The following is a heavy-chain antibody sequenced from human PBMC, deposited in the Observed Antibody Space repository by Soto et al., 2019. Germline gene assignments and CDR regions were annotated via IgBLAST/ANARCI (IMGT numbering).Heavy chain of an antibody. Sequence: PSETLSLTCAVYGGSFSGYYWSWIRQPPGKGLEWIGEINHSGSTNYNPSLKSRVTISVDTSKNQFSLKLSSVTAADTAVYYCARGGLSSSWYTLSPPFDYWGQGTLVTVSS. CDR1: GGSFSGYY. V-gene: IGHV4-34*01. J-gene: IGHJ4*02. D-gene: IGHD6-13*01. CDR3: ARGGLSSSWYTLSPPFDY. CDR2: INHSGST.